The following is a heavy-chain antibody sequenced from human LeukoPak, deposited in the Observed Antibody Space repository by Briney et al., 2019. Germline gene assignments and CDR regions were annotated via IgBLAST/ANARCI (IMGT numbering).Heavy chain of an antibody. CDR1: GGSISSSSYY. CDR3: ASDYSNYGWFDP. CDR2: IYYSGST. Sequence: SETLSLTCTVSGGSISSSSYYWGWICQPPGKGLEWIGSIYYSGSTYYNPSLKSRVTISVDTSKNQFSLKLSSVTAADTAVYYCASDYSNYGWFDPWGQGTLVTVSS. V-gene: IGHV4-39*01. J-gene: IGHJ5*02. D-gene: IGHD4-11*01.